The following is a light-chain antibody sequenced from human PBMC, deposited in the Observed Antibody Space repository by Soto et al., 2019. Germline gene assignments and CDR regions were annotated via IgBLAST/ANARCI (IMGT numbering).Light chain of an antibody. CDR2: GAS. J-gene: IGKJ1*01. CDR1: QSVSATY. Sequence: EVVLTQSPGTLSLSPGERATLSCRASQSVSATYIAWYQQKSGQAPRLLLYGASSRATGIPDRFSGSGSGTEFTLTIDRLEPEDFATYYCQQYGSPPRAFGQGTKVDIK. CDR3: QQYGSPPRA. V-gene: IGKV3-20*01.